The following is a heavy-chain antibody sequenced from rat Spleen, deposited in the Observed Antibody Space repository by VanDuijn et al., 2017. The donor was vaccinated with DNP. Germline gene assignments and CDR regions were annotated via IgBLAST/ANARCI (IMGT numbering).Heavy chain of an antibody. J-gene: IGHJ2*01. CDR3: KVGAQY. D-gene: IGHD5-1*01. CDR1: GFTFSNYG. CDR2: IRTGGGDT. V-gene: IGHV5S13*01. Sequence: EVQLVESGGGLVQPGRSLKLSCAASGFTFSNYGMAWVRQAPTKGLEWVASIRTGGGDTYYRDSVKGRFTISRDNAKNTLYLQMNSLRSEDTATYYCKVGAQYWGQGVMVTVSS.